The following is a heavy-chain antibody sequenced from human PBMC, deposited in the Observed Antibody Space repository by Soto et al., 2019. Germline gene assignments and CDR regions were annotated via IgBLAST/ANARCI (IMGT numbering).Heavy chain of an antibody. J-gene: IGHJ2*01. D-gene: IGHD1-26*01. CDR2: ISATGGNI. Sequence: EVQLLESGGGLARPGGSLRLSCVASGFTFSDYAMTWVRQAPGKGLEWVATISATGGNIEYTDSLKGRFTISRDNSKNTLYLQLNGLTSDDTAVHYCAKLAGGVGYFDLWGRGTLVTVSS. V-gene: IGHV3-23*01. CDR1: GFTFSDYA. CDR3: AKLAGGVGYFDL.